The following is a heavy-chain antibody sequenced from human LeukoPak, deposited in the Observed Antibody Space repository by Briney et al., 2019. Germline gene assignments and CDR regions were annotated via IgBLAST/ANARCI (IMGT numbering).Heavy chain of an antibody. Sequence: ASVKVSCKASGYTFTSYDITWVRQATGQGLEWMGWMNPNSGNTDYAQNFQGRVTMTRNTSTSTAYMELSSLKSEDTAVYYCARMTADYDILTGHRSYYYGMDVWGQGTTVTVSS. V-gene: IGHV1-8*01. J-gene: IGHJ6*02. CDR2: MNPNSGNT. CDR3: ARMTADYDILTGHRSYYYGMDV. D-gene: IGHD3-9*01. CDR1: GYTFTSYD.